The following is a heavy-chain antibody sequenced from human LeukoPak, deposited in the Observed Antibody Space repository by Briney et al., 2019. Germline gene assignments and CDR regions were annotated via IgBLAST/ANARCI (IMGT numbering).Heavy chain of an antibody. Sequence: GASVKVSCKASGGTFSSYAISWVRQAPGQGLEWMGEIIPIFGTANYAQKFKGRVTITADKSTSTAYMELSSLRSEDTAVYYCARGRFGRGAFDIWGQGTMVTVSS. V-gene: IGHV1-69*06. J-gene: IGHJ3*02. CDR1: GGTFSSYA. D-gene: IGHD3-10*01. CDR2: IIPIFGTA. CDR3: ARGRFGRGAFDI.